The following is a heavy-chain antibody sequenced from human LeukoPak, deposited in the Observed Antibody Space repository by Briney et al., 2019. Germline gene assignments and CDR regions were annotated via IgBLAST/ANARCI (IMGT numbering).Heavy chain of an antibody. J-gene: IGHJ6*03. CDR2: IYYSGST. Sequence: SETLSLTCTVSGGSISSSSYYWGWIRQPPGKGLEWIGYIYYSGSTNYNPSLKSRVTISVDTSKNQFSLKLSSVTAADTAVYYCARDGVDSKARRYYYMDVWGKGTTVTVSS. V-gene: IGHV4-61*01. CDR1: GGSISSSSYY. D-gene: IGHD2-15*01. CDR3: ARDGVDSKARRYYYMDV.